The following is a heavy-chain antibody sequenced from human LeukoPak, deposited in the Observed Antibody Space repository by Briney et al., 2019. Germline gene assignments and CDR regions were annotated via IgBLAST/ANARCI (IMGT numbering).Heavy chain of an antibody. D-gene: IGHD6-19*01. V-gene: IGHV3-23*01. CDR1: GFTFNSYA. J-gene: IGHJ4*02. Sequence: GGSLRLSCAASGFTFNSYAMSWVRQAPGKGLEWGSVISGSGANTYYTDSVKGRFTISRDNSKNTLYLQMNSLRAEDTAIYYCARAVAGNFDYWGQGTLVTVSS. CDR2: ISGSGANT. CDR3: ARAVAGNFDY.